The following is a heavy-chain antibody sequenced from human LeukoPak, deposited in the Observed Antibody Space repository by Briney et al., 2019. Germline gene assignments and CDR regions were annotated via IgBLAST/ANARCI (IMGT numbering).Heavy chain of an antibody. V-gene: IGHV3-7*01. CDR2: IKQDGSEK. CDR1: GFTFSSYW. J-gene: IGHJ4*02. CDR3: ARDPATTVTTYAY. Sequence: GGSLRLSCAASGFTFSSYWMSWVRQAPGKGLEWVANIKQDGSEKYYVDSVKGRFTISRDNAKNSLYLQMNSLRPEDTAVYYCARDPATTVTTYAYWGQGTLVTVSS. D-gene: IGHD4-17*01.